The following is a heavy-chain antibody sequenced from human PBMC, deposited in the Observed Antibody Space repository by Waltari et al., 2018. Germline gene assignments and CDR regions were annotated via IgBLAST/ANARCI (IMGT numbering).Heavy chain of an antibody. J-gene: IGHJ5*02. CDR2: ISGSGGST. Sequence: EVQLLESGGGLVQPGGSLRLSCVASGFTFSSYAMSWVRQAPGKGLEWVSAISGSGGSTYDADSVKGRFTISRDNSKNTLYLQMNSLRAEDTAVYYCAKSVSWSTSCHRCWFDPWGQGTLVTVSS. CDR1: GFTFSSYA. D-gene: IGHD2-2*01. CDR3: AKSVSWSTSCHRCWFDP. V-gene: IGHV3-23*01.